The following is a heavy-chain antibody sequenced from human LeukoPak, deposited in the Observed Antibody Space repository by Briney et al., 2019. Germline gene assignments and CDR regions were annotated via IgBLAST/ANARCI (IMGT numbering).Heavy chain of an antibody. V-gene: IGHV4-4*07. CDR3: ARMTTSSFDY. CDR2: FYTSGST. CDR1: GGSISNFY. J-gene: IGHJ4*02. D-gene: IGHD4-11*01. Sequence: SETLSLTCTVSGGSISNFYWSWIREPAGKGLEWIGRFYTSGSTNYNPSLESRVTMSVDTSKNQFSLKLTSVTAADTAVYYCARMTTSSFDYWGQGTLVTVSS.